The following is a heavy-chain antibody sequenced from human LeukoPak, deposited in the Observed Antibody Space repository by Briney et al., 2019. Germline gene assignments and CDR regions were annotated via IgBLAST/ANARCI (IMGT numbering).Heavy chain of an antibody. CDR1: GGSFSGCY. V-gene: IGHV4-34*01. CDR2: INHSGST. Sequence: PSETLSLTCAVYGGSFSGCYWSWIRQPPGKGLEWIGEINHSGSTNYNPSLKSRVTISVDTSKNQFSLKLSSVTAADTAVYYCARAGYNYRRAPGMDVWGQGTTVTVSS. J-gene: IGHJ6*02. CDR3: ARAGYNYRRAPGMDV. D-gene: IGHD5-24*01.